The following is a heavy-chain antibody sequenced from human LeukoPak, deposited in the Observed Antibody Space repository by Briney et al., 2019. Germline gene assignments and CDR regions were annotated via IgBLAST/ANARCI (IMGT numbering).Heavy chain of an antibody. V-gene: IGHV3-30*02. CDR2: IRYDGSNK. J-gene: IGHJ4*02. D-gene: IGHD5-24*01. CDR1: GFTFSSYG. CDR3: AKDALWLQFRGYFDY. Sequence: RGGSLRLSCAASGFTFSSYGMHWVRQATGKGLEWVAFIRYDGSNKYYADSVKGRFTISRDNSKNTLYLQMNSLRAEDTAVYYCAKDALWLQFRGYFDYWGQGTLVTVSS.